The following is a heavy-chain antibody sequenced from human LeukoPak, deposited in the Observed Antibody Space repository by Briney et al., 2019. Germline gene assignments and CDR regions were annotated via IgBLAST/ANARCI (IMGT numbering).Heavy chain of an antibody. Sequence: SETLSLTCTVSGGSISSYYWTWVRQPPRKGLEWIGEIDHSGTTNYNPSLKSRVTISEDTSKNQFSLKLSSVTAADTAVYYCARRTTFHAPEYYYGMDVWGQGTTVTVSS. CDR1: GGSISSYY. CDR3: ARRTTFHAPEYYYGMDV. D-gene: IGHD1-7*01. CDR2: IDHSGTT. J-gene: IGHJ6*02. V-gene: IGHV4-34*01.